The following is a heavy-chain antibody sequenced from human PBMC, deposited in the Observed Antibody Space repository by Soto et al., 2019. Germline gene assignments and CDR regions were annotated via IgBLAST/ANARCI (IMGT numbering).Heavy chain of an antibody. CDR1: GGTFSNYA. J-gene: IGHJ6*02. V-gene: IGHV1-69*06. Sequence: QVQLVQSGAEVKKPGSSVKVSCKASGGTFSNYAISWVRQAPGEGLEWMGGITPIFGTAKYALKFQGRVTITADKSTTTAYMELSSLRSEDTAVYYCARQNYRYTSSWRFYYGMDVWGQGTTLTVSS. CDR3: ARQNYRYTSSWRFYYGMDV. D-gene: IGHD6-13*01. CDR2: ITPIFGTA.